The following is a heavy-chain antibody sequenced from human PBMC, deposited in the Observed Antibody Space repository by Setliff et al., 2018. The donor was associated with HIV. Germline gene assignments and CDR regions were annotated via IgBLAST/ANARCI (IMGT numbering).Heavy chain of an antibody. J-gene: IGHJ4*01. Sequence: ASVKVSCKDSGYTFTSYDINWVRQATGQGLEWMAWMNPNCGNTGYTQKFQGRVTITRNTSITTAYMELSSLRSEDTSIYYWARGIGPSRFDYWGQGTRITVSS. V-gene: IGHV1-8*03. CDR1: GYTFTSYD. CDR2: MNPNCGNT. CDR3: ARGIGPSRFDY.